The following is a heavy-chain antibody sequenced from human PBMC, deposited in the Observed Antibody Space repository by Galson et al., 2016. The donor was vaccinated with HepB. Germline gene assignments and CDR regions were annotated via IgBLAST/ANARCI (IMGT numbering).Heavy chain of an antibody. CDR3: VRLGPAAAVANRRDSLY. CDR1: GDPISGVGRH. V-gene: IGHV4-39*01. J-gene: IGHJ4*02. Sequence: ETLSPTCTVPGDPISGVGRHGGWFRQSPGMGLEDIGSINSSGTSYYNPSPTSRVTVSADTSRNQFSLSLTSLTAADPAIYYCVRLGPAAAVANRRDSLYWGQGTRVTVSS. CDR2: INSSGTS. D-gene: IGHD6-13*01.